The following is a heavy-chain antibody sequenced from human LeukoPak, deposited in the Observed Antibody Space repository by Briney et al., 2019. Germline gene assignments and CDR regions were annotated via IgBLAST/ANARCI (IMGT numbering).Heavy chain of an antibody. J-gene: IGHJ4*02. CDR2: IYYSGST. CDR1: GGSISSYY. D-gene: IGHD6-19*01. V-gene: IGHV4-59*08. CDR3: ARLFGYSSGWYDY. Sequence: PSETLSLTCTVSGGSISSYYWRWIRQPPGKGLEWIGYIYYSGSTNYNPSLKSRVTISVDTSKNQFSLKLSSVTAADTAVYYCARLFGYSSGWYDYWGQGTLVTVSS.